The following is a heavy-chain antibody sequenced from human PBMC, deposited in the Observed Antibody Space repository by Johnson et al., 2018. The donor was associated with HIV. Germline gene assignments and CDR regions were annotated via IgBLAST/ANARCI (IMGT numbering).Heavy chain of an antibody. V-gene: IGHV3-64*01. J-gene: IGHJ3*02. Sequence: VTLVESGGGVVQPGGSLRLSCAAYGFTFSSYVMHWVRQAPGKGLEYVSGISSKGGSTYYANSVKGRFTISRDNSKNTLYLQMGSLRAEDMAVYYCARARTTVTILDAFDIWGQGTMVTVSS. CDR2: ISSKGGST. CDR3: ARARTTVTILDAFDI. CDR1: GFTFSSYV. D-gene: IGHD4-17*01.